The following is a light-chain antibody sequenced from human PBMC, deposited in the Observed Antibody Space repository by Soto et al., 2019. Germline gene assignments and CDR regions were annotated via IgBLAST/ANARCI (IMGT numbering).Light chain of an antibody. CDR1: QSISTW. J-gene: IGKJ1*01. CDR3: QQYNSYWT. V-gene: IGKV1-5*03. Sequence: DIQMTQSPSTLSASVGDRVTITCRASQSISTWLAWYQQKPGKAPELLLYTASSLKSGVPSRFSGSGSGTEFTLTISSLQPDDFATYYCQQYNSYWTFGQGTKVEIK. CDR2: TAS.